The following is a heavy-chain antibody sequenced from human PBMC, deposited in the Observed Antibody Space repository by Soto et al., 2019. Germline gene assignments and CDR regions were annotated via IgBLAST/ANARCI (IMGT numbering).Heavy chain of an antibody. Sequence: GGSLRLCCTASGFTFRSYAMSWVRQAPGKGLEWVSAISGSGGNTYYADSVKGRFTISRDNSKNTLYLQMNSLRAEDTAVYYCAKSITARLLDYWGQRALVPVSS. CDR1: GFTFRSYA. CDR2: ISGSGGNT. D-gene: IGHD2-21*02. CDR3: AKSITARLLDY. J-gene: IGHJ4*01. V-gene: IGHV3-23*01.